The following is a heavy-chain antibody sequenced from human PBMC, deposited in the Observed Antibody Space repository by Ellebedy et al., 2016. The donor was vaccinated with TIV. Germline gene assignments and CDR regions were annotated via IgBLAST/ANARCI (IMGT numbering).Heavy chain of an antibody. V-gene: IGHV2-5*02. CDR3: ARQAGGLYFDY. J-gene: IGHJ4*02. CDR1: GFFLSTSGVG. CDR2: IYWDDHK. Sequence: SGPTLVKPTQTLTLTCTFSGFFLSTSGVGVGWIRQPPGKALECLGIIYWDDHKRSSLSLRSRITITKDTSKNQVVLTMTNIDPLDTATYYCARQAGGLYFDYWGQGTLVTVSS. D-gene: IGHD2-8*02.